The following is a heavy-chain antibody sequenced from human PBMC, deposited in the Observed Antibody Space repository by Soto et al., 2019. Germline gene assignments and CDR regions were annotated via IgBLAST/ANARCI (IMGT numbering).Heavy chain of an antibody. Sequence: GGSLRLSCAASGFTFSSYAMHWVRQAPGKGLEWVAVISYDVSNKYYADSVKGRFTISRDNYKNTLYLQMNSLRAEDTAVYYCERDPSYGDYDSWGQGTLVTVSS. CDR1: GFTFSSYA. V-gene: IGHV3-30-3*01. J-gene: IGHJ5*01. CDR2: ISYDVSNK. D-gene: IGHD4-17*01. CDR3: ERDPSYGDYDS.